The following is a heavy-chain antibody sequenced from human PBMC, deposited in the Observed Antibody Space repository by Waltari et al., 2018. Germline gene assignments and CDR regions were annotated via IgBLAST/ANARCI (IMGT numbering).Heavy chain of an antibody. D-gene: IGHD2-15*01. CDR2: IYPSGST. Sequence: VQLQESGPGLVKPSETLSLTCTVSGGSITSYYWNWIRQPAGKGLEWIGRIYPSGSTIYTPSLMSRVTVSVDTSKNQISLKLSSVTAADTAVYFCASDDDYCSGTTCHRQDYWGQGTRATVSS. CDR3: ASDDDYCSGTTCHRQDY. CDR1: GGSITSYY. V-gene: IGHV4-4*07. J-gene: IGHJ4*02.